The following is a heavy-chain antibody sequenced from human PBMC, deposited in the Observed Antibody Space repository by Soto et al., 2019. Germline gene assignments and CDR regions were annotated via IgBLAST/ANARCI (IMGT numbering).Heavy chain of an antibody. CDR2: ISYDGSNK. V-gene: IGHV3-30*18. CDR1: GFTFSSYV. J-gene: IGHJ6*02. CDR3: AKDLEGYCSSTSCYTYFGLDV. D-gene: IGHD2-2*01. Sequence: GGSLRLSCAASGFTFSSYVMHWVRQAPGKGLEWMAVISYDGSNKYYADSVKGRFTISRDNSKHTLFLQMNSLRPEDTAVYYCAKDLEGYCSSTSCYTYFGLDVWGQGTTVTVSS.